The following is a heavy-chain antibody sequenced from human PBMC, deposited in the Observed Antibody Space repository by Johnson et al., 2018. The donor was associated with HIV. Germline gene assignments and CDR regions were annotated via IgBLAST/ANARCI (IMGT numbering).Heavy chain of an antibody. J-gene: IGHJ3*02. CDR1: GFTFDDYA. CDR3: AVIAVAGGGAFDS. D-gene: IGHD6-19*01. V-gene: IGHV3-9*01. CDR2: ISWNSGSI. Sequence: VQLVESGGGVVQPGRSLRLSCAASGFTFDDYAMHWVRQAPGKGLEWVSGISWNSGSIGYADSVKGRFTISRDNAKNSLYLQMNSLRAEDTALYYCAVIAVAGGGAFDSWGQGTMVTVSS.